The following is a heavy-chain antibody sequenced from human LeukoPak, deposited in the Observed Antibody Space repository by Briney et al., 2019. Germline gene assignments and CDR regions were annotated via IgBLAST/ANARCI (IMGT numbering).Heavy chain of an antibody. CDR2: INAGNGKT. Sequence: ASVKVSCKASGYIFSDYAIHWVRQAPGQGLEWMGWINAGNGKTKYSQKFQGRVTITRDISAGTAYMELSGLRSEDTAVYYCARARWTSTVTTYYLDYWGQGTLVTVSS. J-gene: IGHJ4*02. CDR1: GYIFSDYA. D-gene: IGHD4-17*01. CDR3: ARARWTSTVTTYYLDY. V-gene: IGHV1-3*01.